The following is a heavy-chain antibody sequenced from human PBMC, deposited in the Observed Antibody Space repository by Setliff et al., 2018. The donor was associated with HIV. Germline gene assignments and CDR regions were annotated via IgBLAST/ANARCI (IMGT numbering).Heavy chain of an antibody. J-gene: IGHJ6*03. CDR1: GYTFTTYG. V-gene: IGHV1-18*01. D-gene: IGHD6-13*01. CDR3: ARSSSNWYYYYYMDV. Sequence: GASVKVSCKSSGYTFTTYGITWVRQAPGQGLEWMGWISTYNGNTNYAQKPQGRVTMTTDTSTTTAYMELRSLRSDDTAVYDCARSSSNWYYYYYMDVWGKGTTVTVSS. CDR2: ISTYNGNT.